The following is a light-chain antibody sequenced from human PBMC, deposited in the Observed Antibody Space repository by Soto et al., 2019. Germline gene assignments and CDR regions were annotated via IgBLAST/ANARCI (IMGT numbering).Light chain of an antibody. CDR1: SSDVGRYIY. CDR2: EVS. J-gene: IGLJ3*02. Sequence: QSALTQPASVSGSPGQSITISCTGTSSDVGRYIYVSWYQQHPGKAPKLMIYEVSNRPSGVSNRFSGSKSGNTASLTISGLQAEDEADYYCSLYTISRVFGGGTKLTVL. V-gene: IGLV2-14*01. CDR3: SLYTISRV.